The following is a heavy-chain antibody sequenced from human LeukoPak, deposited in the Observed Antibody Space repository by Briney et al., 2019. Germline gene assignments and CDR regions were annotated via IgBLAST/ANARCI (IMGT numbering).Heavy chain of an antibody. D-gene: IGHD2-15*01. J-gene: IGHJ3*02. CDR1: GFSLSSGAVG. CDR2: IYENDEK. CDR3: AHRRRGVASDI. Sequence: SGPMLVNPTQTLTLTCTFSGFSLSSGAVGVGWIRQPPGGALEWLGAIYENDEKLYSSSLQNRLSITKDTSKNQVVLTMANMEPVDTATYYCAHRRRGVASDIWGQGTKVTVSS. V-gene: IGHV2-5*01.